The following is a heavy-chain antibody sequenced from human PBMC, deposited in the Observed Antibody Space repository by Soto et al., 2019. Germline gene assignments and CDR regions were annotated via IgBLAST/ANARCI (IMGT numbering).Heavy chain of an antibody. CDR2: INPNSGGT. D-gene: IGHD3-10*01. V-gene: IGHV1-2*02. CDR3: ARRGYYGSGGYHPKYNWFDP. Sequence: QVQLVQSGAEVKKPGASVKVSCKASGYTFTGYYMHWVRQAPGQGLEWMGWINPNSGGTNYAQKFQGRVTMTRDTSISTAYMDLSRLRADDTAVYYCARRGYYGSGGYHPKYNWFDPWGQGTLVTVSS. CDR1: GYTFTGYY. J-gene: IGHJ5*02.